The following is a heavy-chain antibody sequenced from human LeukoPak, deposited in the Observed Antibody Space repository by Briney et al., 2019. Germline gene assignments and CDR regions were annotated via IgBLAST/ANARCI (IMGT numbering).Heavy chain of an antibody. V-gene: IGHV3-23*01. CDR1: GFTFSSYG. CDR3: AKDSKSSGYYFSFFYYFDY. D-gene: IGHD3-22*01. CDR2: ISGSGGST. Sequence: GGSLRLSCAASGFTFSSYGMSWVRQAPGKGLEWVSAISGSGGSTYYADSVKDRFTISRDNSKNTLYLQMNSLRAEDTAVYYCAKDSKSSGYYFSFFYYFDYWGQGTLVTVSS. J-gene: IGHJ4*02.